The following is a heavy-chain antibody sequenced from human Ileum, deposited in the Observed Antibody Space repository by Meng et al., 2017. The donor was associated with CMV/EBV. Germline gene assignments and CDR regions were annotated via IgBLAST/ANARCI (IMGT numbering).Heavy chain of an antibody. CDR3: ARNPWAPDGFDI. Sequence: GESLKISCVASGFSVNNNYMSWVRQAPGKGLEWISAVYGGGATFHIDSVKGRFTISRDDSKNTVFLQMNRLRTEDMAVYYCARNPWAPDGFDIWGQGTMVTVSS. CDR2: VYGGGAT. D-gene: IGHD7-27*01. J-gene: IGHJ3*02. CDR1: GFSVNNNY. V-gene: IGHV3-66*02.